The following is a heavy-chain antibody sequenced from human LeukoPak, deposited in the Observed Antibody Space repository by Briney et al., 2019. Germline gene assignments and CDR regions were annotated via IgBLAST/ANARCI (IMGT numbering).Heavy chain of an antibody. CDR1: GGSFSPYY. J-gene: IGHJ5*02. Sequence: TSETLSLTCTVYGGSFSPYYWNWIRQPPGKGLEWIGEINHRGSTTYNPSLKSRVTISLDTSKNQFSLKLSSVTAADTAVYYCARGESSGSNWFDPWGQGTLVTVSS. CDR2: INHRGST. CDR3: ARGESSGSNWFDP. V-gene: IGHV4-34*01. D-gene: IGHD3-22*01.